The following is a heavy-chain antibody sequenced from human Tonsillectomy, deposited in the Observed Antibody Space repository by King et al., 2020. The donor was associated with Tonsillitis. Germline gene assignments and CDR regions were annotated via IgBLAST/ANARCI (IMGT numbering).Heavy chain of an antibody. V-gene: IGHV5-51*01. CDR1: GYSFTSYW. CDR3: ARQGYCSGGSCYGWGGMDV. Sequence: VQLVESGAEVKKPGESLKISCKGSGYSFTSYWIGWVRQMPGKGLEWIGIIYPGDSDTRYSPSFQGQVTISADKSISTAYLQWSSLKASDTAMYYCARQGYCSGGSCYGWGGMDVWGQGTTVTVSS. D-gene: IGHD2-15*01. J-gene: IGHJ6*02. CDR2: IYPGDSDT.